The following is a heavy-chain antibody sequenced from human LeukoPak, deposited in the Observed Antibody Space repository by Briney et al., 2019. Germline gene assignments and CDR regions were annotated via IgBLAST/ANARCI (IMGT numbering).Heavy chain of an antibody. J-gene: IGHJ3*02. D-gene: IGHD1-26*01. Sequence: PGGSLRLSCAASGFTFSGYWMHWVRQAPGKGLECVAVIWYDGSNKYYADSVKGRFTISRDNSKNTLYLQMNCLRAEDTAVYYCAKGGAPGGYYLFAFHIWGQGTMVTVSS. CDR1: GFTFSGYW. CDR3: AKGGAPGGYYLFAFHI. V-gene: IGHV3-33*06. CDR2: IWYDGSNK.